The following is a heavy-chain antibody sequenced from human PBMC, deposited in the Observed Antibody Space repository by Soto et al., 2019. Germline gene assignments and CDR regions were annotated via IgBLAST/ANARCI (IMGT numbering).Heavy chain of an antibody. J-gene: IGHJ4*02. CDR2: IIPMFGTP. D-gene: IGHD1-26*01. CDR3: AGGRDQPPVGLYFES. V-gene: IGHV1-69*13. CDR1: SGAFSDDI. Sequence: SAKVSFRASSGAFSDDIFDWVRQAPGQGLEWMGGIIPMFGTPKYAQKFQHRVTISADVSTGTAYMELTRLRFDDTAVYYCAGGRDQPPVGLYFESWGEGTRVTVSS.